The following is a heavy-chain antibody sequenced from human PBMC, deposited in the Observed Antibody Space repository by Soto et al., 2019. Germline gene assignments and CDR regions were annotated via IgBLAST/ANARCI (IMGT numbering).Heavy chain of an antibody. V-gene: IGHV4-30-4*01. D-gene: IGHD4-4*01. CDR2: IYYSGST. CDR1: GGSISSGDYY. CDR3: SRSAGPTAFSWFGP. J-gene: IGHJ5*02. Sequence: PSETLSLTCTVSGGSISSGDYYWSWIRQPPGKGLEWIGSIYYSGSTYYNPSLKSRVTISVDTSKSQFSLKLNSVTAADTAVYYCSRSAGPTAFSWFGPWGQGTLVTVSS.